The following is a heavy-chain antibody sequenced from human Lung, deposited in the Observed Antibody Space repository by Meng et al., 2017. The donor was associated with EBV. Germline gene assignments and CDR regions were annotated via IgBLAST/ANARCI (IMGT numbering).Heavy chain of an antibody. CDR1: GGTFSSYT. Sequence: VHVVQSGAEVKNPGSSVKGSCKASGGTFSSYTISWVRQAPGQGLEWMGRIIPILGIANYAQKFQGRVTITADKSTSTAYMELSSLRSEDTAVYYCAREDSSGYSYYFDYWGQGTLVTVSS. CDR3: AREDSSGYSYYFDY. D-gene: IGHD3-22*01. J-gene: IGHJ4*02. V-gene: IGHV1-69*09. CDR2: IIPILGIA.